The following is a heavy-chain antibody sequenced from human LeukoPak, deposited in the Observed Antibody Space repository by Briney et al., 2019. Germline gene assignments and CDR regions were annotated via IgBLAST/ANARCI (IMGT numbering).Heavy chain of an antibody. J-gene: IGHJ4*02. Sequence: PGGSLRLSCAASGFTLRSYWMHWVRQAPGKGLVWVSRINSDGYSTNYADSVKGRFTISRDNAKNTLYLQMNSLRVEDTAMYYCASPYSGSYYGFDYWGQGTLVTVSS. V-gene: IGHV3-74*01. CDR1: GFTLRSYW. CDR2: INSDGYST. CDR3: ASPYSGSYYGFDY. D-gene: IGHD1-26*01.